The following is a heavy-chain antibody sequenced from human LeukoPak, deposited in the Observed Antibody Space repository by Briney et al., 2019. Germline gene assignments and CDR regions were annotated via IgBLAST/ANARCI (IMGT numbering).Heavy chain of an antibody. D-gene: IGHD3-10*01. J-gene: IGHJ5*02. CDR2: MNPNSGNT. Sequence: ASVKVSCKASGYTFTSYDINWVRQATGQGLEWMGWMNPNSGNTGYAQKFQGRVTMTRDTSTSTVYMELSSLRSEDTAVYYCARALGSGRENWFDPWGQGTLVTVSS. CDR3: ARALGSGRENWFDP. V-gene: IGHV1-8*01. CDR1: GYTFTSYD.